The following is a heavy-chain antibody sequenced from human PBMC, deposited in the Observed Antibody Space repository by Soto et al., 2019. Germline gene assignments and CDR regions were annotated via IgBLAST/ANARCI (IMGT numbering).Heavy chain of an antibody. CDR3: AHGFYTYTGYFDY. CDR2: IFSNDET. D-gene: IGHD3-16*01. J-gene: IGHJ4*02. V-gene: IGHV2-26*01. CDR1: GDSIKAYYW. Sequence: LSLTCTVSGDSIKAYYWSWIRQPPGKALEWLAHIFSNDETSYRTSLKTRLTITKDTSKNQVVLTMTNMDPVDTATYYCAHGFYTYTGYFDYWGQGSLVTVSS.